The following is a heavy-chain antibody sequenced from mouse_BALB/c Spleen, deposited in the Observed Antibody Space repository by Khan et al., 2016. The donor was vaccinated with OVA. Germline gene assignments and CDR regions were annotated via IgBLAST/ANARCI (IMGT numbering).Heavy chain of an antibody. CDR3: ASSPYGNFAY. CDR2: ISSDGDYT. Sequence: EVMLVESGGGLVKPGGSLKLSCAASGFTFSTYAMSWVRQTPEKRLEWVATISSDGDYTYYPDNVTGRFTISRDNAKNTLYLQMSSLRSEDTAMYYCASSPYGNFAYWDQGTLVTVSA. J-gene: IGHJ3*01. V-gene: IGHV5-9-1*01. D-gene: IGHD2-1*01. CDR1: GFTFSTYA.